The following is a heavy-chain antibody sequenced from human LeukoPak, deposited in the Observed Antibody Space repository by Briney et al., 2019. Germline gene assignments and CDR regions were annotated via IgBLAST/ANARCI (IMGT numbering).Heavy chain of an antibody. CDR1: GFTFSDYY. CDR2: ISSSGSTI. D-gene: IGHD3-3*01. V-gene: IGHV3-11*01. CDR3: ARDIIPGQRPRPGNWFDP. Sequence: PGRSLRLSCTASGFTFSDYYMSWIRQAPGKGLEWVSYISSSGSTIYYADSVKGRFTISRDNAKNSLYLQMNSLRAEDTAVYYCARDIIPGQRPRPGNWFDPWGQGTLVTVSS. J-gene: IGHJ5*02.